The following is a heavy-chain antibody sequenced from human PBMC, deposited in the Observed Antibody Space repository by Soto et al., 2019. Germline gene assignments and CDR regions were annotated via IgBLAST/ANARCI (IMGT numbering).Heavy chain of an antibody. Sequence: PGGSMRLSCAASCFTFTNVWMTWIRQITGKGLEWVGRIQSKTDGATTDHAAHVKGRFTISRDDSKNTLYLDMNSLKTEDTALYYCTTSNYYESGTYPQAPFEYWGPGTLVTVSS. CDR1: CFTFTNVW. J-gene: IGHJ4*02. CDR2: IQSKTDGATT. V-gene: IGHV3-15*07. D-gene: IGHD3-10*01. CDR3: TTSNYYESGTYPQAPFEY.